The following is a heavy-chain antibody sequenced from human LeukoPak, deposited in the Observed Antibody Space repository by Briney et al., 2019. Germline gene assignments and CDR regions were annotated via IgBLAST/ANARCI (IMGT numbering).Heavy chain of an antibody. D-gene: IGHD2-21*02. CDR3: ASANGGCGGDCLHYYYYMDV. Sequence: ASVKVSCKVSGYTLPELSMHWVRQAPGKGLEWMGGFDPEDGETIYAQKFQGRVTMTRDTSISTAYMELSRLRSDDTAVYYCASANGGCGGDCLHYYYYMDVWGKGTTVTVSS. V-gene: IGHV1-24*01. J-gene: IGHJ6*03. CDR2: FDPEDGET. CDR1: GYTLPELS.